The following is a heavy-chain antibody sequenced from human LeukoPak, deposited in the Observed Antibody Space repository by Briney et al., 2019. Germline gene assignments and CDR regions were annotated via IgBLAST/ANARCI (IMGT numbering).Heavy chain of an antibody. V-gene: IGHV3-23*01. CDR1: GFTFSSYA. J-gene: IGHJ5*02. D-gene: IGHD1-26*01. CDR3: AKDRNRGSYYNWFDP. Sequence: GGSLRLSCAASGFTFSSYAMSWVRQAPGKGLEWVSAISGSGGNTYFSASVKGRFTISRDNSKNTLYLQMNSLRAEDTAAYYCAKDRNRGSYYNWFDPWGQGTLVTVSS. CDR2: ISGSGGNT.